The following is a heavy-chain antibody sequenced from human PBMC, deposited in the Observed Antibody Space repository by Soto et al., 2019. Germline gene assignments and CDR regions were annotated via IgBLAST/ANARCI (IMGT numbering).Heavy chain of an antibody. Sequence: SETLSLTCAVSGYSISSGYYWGWIRQPPGKGLEWLGTTYYGAGSYYNPSLRSRITILLDASTNQLSLKLSSVTAADTAVYFCVRVAGSASWYETDSWGQGILVTVSS. CDR2: TYYGAGS. CDR3: VRVAGSASWYETDS. D-gene: IGHD6-13*01. V-gene: IGHV4-38-2*01. J-gene: IGHJ4*02. CDR1: GYSISSGYY.